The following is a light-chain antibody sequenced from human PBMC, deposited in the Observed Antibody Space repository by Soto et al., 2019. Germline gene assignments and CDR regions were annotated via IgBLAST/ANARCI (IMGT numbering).Light chain of an antibody. Sequence: DIQMTQSPSSLSASVGDRVTITCRASQGIGNYLAWYQQKPGKVPKLLLYAASTLQSGVPSRFSGSGSGTDFTLTISSLQPEDFATYYGQRYNNAAPYTFGQGTKVEIK. CDR2: AAS. V-gene: IGKV1-27*01. J-gene: IGKJ2*01. CDR3: QRYNNAAPYT. CDR1: QGIGNY.